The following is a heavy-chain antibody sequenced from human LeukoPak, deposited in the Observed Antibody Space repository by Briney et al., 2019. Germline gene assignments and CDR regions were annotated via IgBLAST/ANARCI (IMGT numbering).Heavy chain of an antibody. D-gene: IGHD6-19*01. CDR2: NIPIFGTA. CDR1: GGTFSSYA. J-gene: IGHJ4*02. Sequence: GASVKVSCKASGGTFSSYAISWVRQAPGQGLEWMGGNIPIFGTANYAQKFQGRVTITADESTSTAYMELSSLRSEDTAVYYCARVGIAVADGFDYWGQGTLVTVSS. CDR3: ARVGIAVADGFDY. V-gene: IGHV1-69*13.